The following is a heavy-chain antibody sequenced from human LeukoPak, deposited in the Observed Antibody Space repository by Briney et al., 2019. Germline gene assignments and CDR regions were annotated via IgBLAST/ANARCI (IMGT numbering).Heavy chain of an antibody. CDR3: ARGEYYYDGGY. J-gene: IGHJ4*02. CDR1: GFTFSSYW. CDR2: INQDGSEK. D-gene: IGHD3-22*01. Sequence: GSLRLSCAASGFTFSSYWMSWARQAPGKGLEWVANINQDGSEKYYVDSVKGRFTISRDNAKNSLFLQMNSLRAEETAVYYCARGEYYYDGGYWGQGTLVTVSS. V-gene: IGHV3-7*04.